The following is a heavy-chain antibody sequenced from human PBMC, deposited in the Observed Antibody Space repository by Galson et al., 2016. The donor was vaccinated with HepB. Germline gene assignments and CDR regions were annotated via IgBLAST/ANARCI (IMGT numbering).Heavy chain of an antibody. Sequence: SLRLSCAASGFSVNNNYMSWVRQAPGKGLEWVSTIFTGGSTYFADSVKGRFAVSRDSSKNILYLQMNSLRAEDMGVYYCARDEGLGAFDIWGQGTLVTVSS. CDR1: GFSVNNNY. D-gene: IGHD7-27*01. CDR3: ARDEGLGAFDI. CDR2: IFTGGST. J-gene: IGHJ3*02. V-gene: IGHV3-66*01.